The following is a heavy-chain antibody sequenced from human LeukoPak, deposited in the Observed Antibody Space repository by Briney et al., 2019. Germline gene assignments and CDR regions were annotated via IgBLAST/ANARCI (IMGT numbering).Heavy chain of an antibody. J-gene: IGHJ4*02. Sequence: SETLSLTCTVSGGXISSYYWSWIRQPPGKGLEWIGYIYYSGSTNYNPSLKSRVTISVDTSKNQFSLKLSSVTAADTAVYYCARGTYYYDSSGYWDYWGQGTLVTVSS. V-gene: IGHV4-59*01. CDR3: ARGTYYYDSSGYWDY. D-gene: IGHD3-22*01. CDR1: GGXISSYY. CDR2: IYYSGST.